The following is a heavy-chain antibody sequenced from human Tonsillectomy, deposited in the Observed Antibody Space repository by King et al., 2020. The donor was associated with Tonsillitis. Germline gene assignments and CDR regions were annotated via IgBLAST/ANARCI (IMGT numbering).Heavy chain of an antibody. Sequence: QLQESGPGLVKPSQTLSLTCTVSGASISSGAYYWNWVRQHPGKGLEWIGYIYYTGRTSYNPSLKSRVTISLDTSKNQFSLRLSSVTAADTAVYYCAGDSSLAVAGGYFDYWGQGALVTVSS. CDR1: GASISSGAYY. J-gene: IGHJ4*02. V-gene: IGHV4-31*03. CDR2: IYYTGRT. CDR3: AGDSSLAVAGGYFDY. D-gene: IGHD6-19*01.